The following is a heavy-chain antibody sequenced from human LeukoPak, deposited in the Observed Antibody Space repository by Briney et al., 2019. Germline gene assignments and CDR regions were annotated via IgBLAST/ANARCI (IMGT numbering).Heavy chain of an antibody. Sequence: ASVKVSCKTSGYTFSEYYIYWVRQAPGQGLEWMGWIDPSTGGTNYAQNFQGRVTMTRDTSTTTVYMELSSLKSDDTAVYHCARGNNYGSGSLFYGWGQGTLVTVSS. CDR3: ARGNNYGSGSLFYG. D-gene: IGHD3-10*01. J-gene: IGHJ4*02. CDR1: GYTFSEYY. V-gene: IGHV1-2*02. CDR2: IDPSTGGT.